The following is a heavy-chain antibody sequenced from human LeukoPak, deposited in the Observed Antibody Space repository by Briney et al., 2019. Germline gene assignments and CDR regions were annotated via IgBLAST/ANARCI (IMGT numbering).Heavy chain of an antibody. D-gene: IGHD6-19*01. V-gene: IGHV3-30*03. CDR1: GFTFSSYG. Sequence: PGGSLRLSCAASGFTFSSYGMHWVRQAPGKGLEWVAVISYDGSNKFYADSVKGRFTISRDNSKNTLYLQMNSLRAEDTAVYYCARRGYSSGWSLYYYYYYMDVWGKGTTVTISS. CDR2: ISYDGSNK. CDR3: ARRGYSSGWSLYYYYYYMDV. J-gene: IGHJ6*03.